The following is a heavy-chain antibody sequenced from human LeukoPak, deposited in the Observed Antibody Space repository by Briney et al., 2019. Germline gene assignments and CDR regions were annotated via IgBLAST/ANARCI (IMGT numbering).Heavy chain of an antibody. CDR2: ISVRSNYR. V-gene: IGHV3-21*01. D-gene: IGHD3-22*01. CDR1: GYTFSDFS. CDR3: VRLRRNSDRSGYYYYYDY. J-gene: IGHJ4*02. Sequence: GGSLRLSCAASGYTFSDFSVNWVRQAPGKGLEWVSSISVRSNYRYYADSVRGRFTISRDDARDSLFLQMNSLRAEDTAVYFCVRLRRNSDRSGYYYYYDYWGQGTLVTVSS.